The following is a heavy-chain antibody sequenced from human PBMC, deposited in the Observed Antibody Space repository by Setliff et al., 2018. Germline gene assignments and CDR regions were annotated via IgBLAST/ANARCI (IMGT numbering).Heavy chain of an antibody. CDR3: AKVPITKVYSYMDV. J-gene: IGHJ6*03. Sequence: PSETLSLTCTVSGASISANHYWGWIRQTPGKGLEWIGSISYGGNTYYDPSLKSRVTIFADTSRNQFSVQLSSVTAADTAVYYCAKVPITKVYSYMDVWGKGTTVTVSS. CDR2: ISYGGNT. V-gene: IGHV4-39*07. CDR1: GASISANHY. D-gene: IGHD3-10*01.